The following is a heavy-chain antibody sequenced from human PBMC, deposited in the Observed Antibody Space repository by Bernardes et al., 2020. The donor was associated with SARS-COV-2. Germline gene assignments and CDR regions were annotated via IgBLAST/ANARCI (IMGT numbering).Heavy chain of an antibody. J-gene: IGHJ4*02. CDR3: ARQPYSDYVPPYFDQ. V-gene: IGHV4-39*01. CDR2: IFYSGST. D-gene: IGHD4-17*01. Sequence: SETLSLTCSVTGGSISSSNHFWGWIRQPPGKGLEWIGSIFYSGSTYYTPPLRSRLTISVDTSKNQFSLRLSSVTATDTAVYYCARQPYSDYVPPYFDQWGQGTLVTVSS. CDR1: GGSISSSNHF.